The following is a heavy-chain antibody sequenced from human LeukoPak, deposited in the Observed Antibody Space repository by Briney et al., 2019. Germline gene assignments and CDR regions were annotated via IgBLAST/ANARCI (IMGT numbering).Heavy chain of an antibody. J-gene: IGHJ3*02. D-gene: IGHD4-17*01. Sequence: PGESLKISCKGSGYSFTSYWIGWVRQMPGKGLEWMGIIYPGDSDTRYSPSFQGQVTISADKSISTAYLQWSSLKASDTAMYYCARLLPGTVTTKFNAFDIWGQGTMVTVSS. CDR1: GYSFTSYW. V-gene: IGHV5-51*01. CDR2: IYPGDSDT. CDR3: ARLLPGTVTTKFNAFDI.